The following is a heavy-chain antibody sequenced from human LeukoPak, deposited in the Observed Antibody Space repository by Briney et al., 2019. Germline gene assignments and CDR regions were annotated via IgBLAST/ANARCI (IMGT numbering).Heavy chain of an antibody. J-gene: IGHJ4*02. CDR1: GDSVSSNSAA. Sequence: PSQTPSLTCAISGDSVSSNSAAWNWIRQSPSRGLEWLGRTYYRSKWYNDYAVSVKSRITINPDTSKNQFSLQLNSVTPEDTAVYYCARSEWGNRKLVTGGAIDYWGQGTLVTVSS. D-gene: IGHD3-16*01. CDR3: ARSEWGNRKLVTGGAIDY. CDR2: TYYRSKWYN. V-gene: IGHV6-1*01.